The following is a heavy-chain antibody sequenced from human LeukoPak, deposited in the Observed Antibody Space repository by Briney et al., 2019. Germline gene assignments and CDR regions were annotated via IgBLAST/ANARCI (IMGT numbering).Heavy chain of an antibody. J-gene: IGHJ6*03. D-gene: IGHD1-1*01. CDR2: IYHSGST. Sequence: SETLSRTCAVSGYSISSGYYWGWIRQPPGKGLEWIGSIYHSGSTYYNPSLKSRVTISVDTSKNQFSLKLSSVTAADTAVYYCARNNWSTYYYCYYMYVWAKGNTVTVSS. CDR1: GYSISSGYY. V-gene: IGHV4-38-2*01. CDR3: ARNNWSTYYYCYYMYV.